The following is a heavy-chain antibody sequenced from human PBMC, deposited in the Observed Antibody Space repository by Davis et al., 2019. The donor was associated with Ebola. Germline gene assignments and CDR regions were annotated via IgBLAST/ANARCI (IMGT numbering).Heavy chain of an antibody. CDR2: MNPTSGNT. CDR1: GYSFNSYN. Sequence: ASVKVSCKASGYSFNSYNINWVRQAAGQGLEWMGWMNPTSGNTGYAQKIEGRVTMTRDASISTAYMELSSLTSEDTALYYCSRGGAVKFDYWGQGTLVTVSS. V-gene: IGHV1-8*01. J-gene: IGHJ4*02. CDR3: SRGGAVKFDY. D-gene: IGHD4-17*01.